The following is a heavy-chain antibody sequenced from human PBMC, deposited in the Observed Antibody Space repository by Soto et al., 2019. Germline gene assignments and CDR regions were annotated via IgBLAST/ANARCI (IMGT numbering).Heavy chain of an antibody. J-gene: IGHJ5*02. CDR1: GYTFNSHA. CDR3: GRDQSGIGYYVDWFDP. Sequence: ASVKVSCKASGYTFNSHAIHWVRQAPGQRPGWLGWINAGNGNTYYSEKFEGRVTFTRDTLATTVNMELTSLTYEDTAVYYCGRDQSGIGYYVDWFDPWGQGTLVTVSS. D-gene: IGHD3-10*02. CDR2: INAGNGNT. V-gene: IGHV1-3*01.